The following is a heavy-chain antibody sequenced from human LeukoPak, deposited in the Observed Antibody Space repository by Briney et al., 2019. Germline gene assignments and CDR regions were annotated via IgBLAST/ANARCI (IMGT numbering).Heavy chain of an antibody. CDR2: IYYSGSA. CDR3: ARHLYYSFYYYYGMDV. D-gene: IGHD3-22*01. V-gene: IGHV4-59*08. Sequence: SESLSLTCTVSGGSISSDYWSWIRQPPGEGLEWIWDIYYSGSATYNPSLKSRVSISVDTSKNQFSLKLSSVTAADTAVYYCARHLYYSFYYYYGMDVWGQGTTVTVSS. CDR1: GGSISSDY. J-gene: IGHJ6*02.